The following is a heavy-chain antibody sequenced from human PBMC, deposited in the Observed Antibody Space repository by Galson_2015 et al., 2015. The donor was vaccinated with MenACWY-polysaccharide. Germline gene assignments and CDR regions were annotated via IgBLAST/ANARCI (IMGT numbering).Heavy chain of an antibody. Sequence: SVKVSCKASGYTFTSYAINWVRQAPGQGLEWLGWINTNTGNPTYAQAFTGRFVFSLDTSVSTAYLQISSLKAEDAAVYYCVRDPKPIPPTAPLGLFDYWGQGSLFTVSS. CDR3: VRDPKPIPPTAPLGLFDY. V-gene: IGHV7-4-1*02. D-gene: IGHD3/OR15-3a*01. J-gene: IGHJ4*02. CDR2: INTNTGNP. CDR1: GYTFTSYA.